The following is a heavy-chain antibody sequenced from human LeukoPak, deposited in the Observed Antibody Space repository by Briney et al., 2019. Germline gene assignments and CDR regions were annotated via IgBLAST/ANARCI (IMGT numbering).Heavy chain of an antibody. CDR2: ISAYSGNT. J-gene: IGHJ3*02. D-gene: IGHD4-23*01. Sequence: GASVKVSCKASGYTFTSYGISWVRQAPGQGLEWMGWISAYSGNTNYAQKPQGRVTMTTDTSTTTAYMELRSLRSDDTAVYYCARRDYSGILPYSFDNWGQGTMVTVSS. CDR3: ARRDYSGILPYSFDN. CDR1: GYTFTSYG. V-gene: IGHV1-18*01.